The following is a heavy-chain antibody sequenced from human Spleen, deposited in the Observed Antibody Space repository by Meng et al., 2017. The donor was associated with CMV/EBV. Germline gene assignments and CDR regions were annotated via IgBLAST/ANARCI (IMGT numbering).Heavy chain of an antibody. D-gene: IGHD3-22*01. CDR1: GDSISSSSYY. Sequence: HLQLQESGPGLVKRAEXCSLTSTVSGDSISSSSYYWGWIRQPPGKGLEWIGCIYYSGSTYYNPSLKSRVTISVDTSKNQFSLKLSSVTAADTAVYYCAAQGPYDKDYWGQGTLVTVSS. CDR3: AAQGPYDKDY. V-gene: IGHV4-39*07. J-gene: IGHJ4*02. CDR2: IYYSGST.